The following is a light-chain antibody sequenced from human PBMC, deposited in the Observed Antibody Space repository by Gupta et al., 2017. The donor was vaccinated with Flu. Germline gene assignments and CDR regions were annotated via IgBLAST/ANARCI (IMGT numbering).Light chain of an antibody. CDR3: ATWDDSRNGQV. CDR1: SSNIGNNR. Sequence: QSVLTQPPSASAPPGQRVTISCSGSSSNIGNNRLYWYQHLPATAPKLLIFSNDHRPSGVPARFSGSKSGTSASLATSGLRAEDDADYHCATWDDSRNGQVFGGGTTLTVL. CDR2: SND. J-gene: IGLJ3*02. V-gene: IGLV1-47*02.